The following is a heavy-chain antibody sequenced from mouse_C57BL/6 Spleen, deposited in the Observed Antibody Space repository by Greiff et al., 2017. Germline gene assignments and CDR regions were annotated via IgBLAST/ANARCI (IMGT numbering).Heavy chain of an antibody. CDR2: IDPETGGT. D-gene: IGHD2-1*01. Sequence: QVQLQQSGAELVRPGASVTLSCKASGYTFTDYEMHWVKQTPVHGLEWIGAIDPETGGTAYNQKFKGKAILTADKSSSTAYMELRSLTSEDSAVYYCTRWGGNYRAMDYWGQGTSVTVSS. CDR1: GYTFTDYE. J-gene: IGHJ4*01. CDR3: TRWGGNYRAMDY. V-gene: IGHV1-15*01.